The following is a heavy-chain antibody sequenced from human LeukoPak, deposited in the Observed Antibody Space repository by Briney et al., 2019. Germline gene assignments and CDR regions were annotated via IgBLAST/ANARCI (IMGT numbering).Heavy chain of an antibody. CDR1: GFTFSSYG. CDR3: AKNQSPGVVTATYNWFDP. J-gene: IGHJ5*02. Sequence: QTGGSLRLSCAASGFTFSSYGMHWVRQAPGKGLEWVAFIRYGASNKYYADSVKGRFTISRDNSKNTLYLQMNSLRAEDTAVYYCAKNQSPGVVTATYNWFDPWGQGTLVTVSS. D-gene: IGHD2-21*02. V-gene: IGHV3-30*02. CDR2: IRYGASNK.